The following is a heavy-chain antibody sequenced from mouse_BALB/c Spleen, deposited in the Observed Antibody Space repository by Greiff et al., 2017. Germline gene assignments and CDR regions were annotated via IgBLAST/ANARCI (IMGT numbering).Heavy chain of an antibody. J-gene: IGHJ4*01. V-gene: IGHV3-2*02. CDR2: ISYSGST. CDR1: GYSITSDYA. Sequence: EVKLQESGPGLVKPSQSLSLTCTVTGYSITSDYAWNWIRQFPGNKLEWMGYISYSGSTSYNPSLKSRISITRDTSKNQFFLQLNSVTTEDTATYYCAIYDYDVGSHWGQGTSVTVSS. CDR3: AIYDYDVGSH. D-gene: IGHD2-4*01.